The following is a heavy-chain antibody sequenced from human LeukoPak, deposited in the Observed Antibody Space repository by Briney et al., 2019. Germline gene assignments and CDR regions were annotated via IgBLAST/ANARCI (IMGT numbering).Heavy chain of an antibody. V-gene: IGHV1-2*03. D-gene: IGHD2-21*01. J-gene: IGHJ5*02. CDR1: GYTFTVYY. CDR3: ERGAPVFRWFDP. Sequence: GASVKLSCEASGYTFTVYYMHWVPHAPGQGLEWMGWINPNSGGTNYAQKFQGRVTMTRDTSISTAYMELSRLRSDDTAVYYCERGAPVFRWFDPWGQGTLVTVSS. CDR2: INPNSGGT.